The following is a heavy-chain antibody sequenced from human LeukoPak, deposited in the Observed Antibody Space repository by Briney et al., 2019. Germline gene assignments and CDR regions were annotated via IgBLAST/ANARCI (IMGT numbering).Heavy chain of an antibody. CDR3: AKDARTFYDSSGYNVYFDY. CDR2: ISTGGGGST. D-gene: IGHD3-22*01. CDR1: GFTFSSYS. Sequence: GGSLRLSCAASGFTFSSYSMNWVRQAPGKGLEWVSAISTGGGGSTYYADSVKGRFTISRDNSKNTLYLQMNSLRAEDTAVYYCAKDARTFYDSSGYNVYFDYWGQGTLVTVSS. V-gene: IGHV3-23*01. J-gene: IGHJ4*02.